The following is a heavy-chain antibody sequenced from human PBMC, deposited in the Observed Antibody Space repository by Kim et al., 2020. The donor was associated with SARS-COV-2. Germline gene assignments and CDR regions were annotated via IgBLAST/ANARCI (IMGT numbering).Heavy chain of an antibody. J-gene: IGHJ4*02. V-gene: IGHV3-48*03. CDR3: ARERFLEWLGFDY. D-gene: IGHD3-3*01. Sequence: ADAVKGRFNISRDNAKNSLYLQMNSLRAEDTAVYYCARERFLEWLGFDYWGQGTLVTVSS.